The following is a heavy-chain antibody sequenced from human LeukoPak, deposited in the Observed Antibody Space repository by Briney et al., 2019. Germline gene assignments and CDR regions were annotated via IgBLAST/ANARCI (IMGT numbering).Heavy chain of an antibody. Sequence: GASVKVSCKASGYTFTSYDINWVRRATGQGLEWMGWMNPDSGNTGYAQKFQGRVTMTRDTSTSTVYMELSSLRSEDTAVYYCARDFKSQRGYSGYEVDYWGQGTLVTVSS. CDR2: MNPDSGNT. CDR3: ARDFKSQRGYSGYEVDY. V-gene: IGHV1-8*01. D-gene: IGHD5-12*01. CDR1: GYTFTSYD. J-gene: IGHJ4*02.